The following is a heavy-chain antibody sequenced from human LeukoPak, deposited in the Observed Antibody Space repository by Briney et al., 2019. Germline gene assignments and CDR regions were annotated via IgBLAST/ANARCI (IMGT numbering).Heavy chain of an antibody. J-gene: IGHJ3*02. CDR3: ANSDGGAFDI. CDR1: GFTFSSYG. V-gene: IGHV3-30*18. CDR2: ISYDGSNK. Sequence: GGSPRLSCAASGFTFSSYGMHWVRQAPGKGLEWVAVISYDGSNKYYADSVKGRFTISRDNSKNTLYLQMNSLRAEDTAVYYCANSDGGAFDIWGQGTMVTVSS.